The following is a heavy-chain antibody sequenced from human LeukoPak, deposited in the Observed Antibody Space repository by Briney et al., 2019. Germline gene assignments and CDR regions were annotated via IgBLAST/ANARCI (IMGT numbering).Heavy chain of an antibody. CDR3: ARPAEVLSMGAFDI. J-gene: IGHJ3*02. CDR1: GGTFSSYA. Sequence: VASVKVSCKASGGTFSSYAISWVRQAPGQGLEWMGGIIPIFGTANYAQKFQGRVTIATDESTSTAYMELSSLRSEDTAVYYCARPAEVLSMGAFDIWGQGTMVTVSS. CDR2: IIPIFGTA. D-gene: IGHD3-16*02. V-gene: IGHV1-69*05.